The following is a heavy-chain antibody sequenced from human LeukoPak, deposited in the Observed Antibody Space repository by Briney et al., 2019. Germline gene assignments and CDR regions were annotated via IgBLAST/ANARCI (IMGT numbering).Heavy chain of an antibody. Sequence: SVKVSCKASGGTFSSYAISWVRQAPGQGLEWMGGIIPIFGTANYAQKLQGRVTMTTDTSTSTAYMELRSLRSDDTAVYYCARSGIAAPWAYWGQGTLVTVPS. CDR3: ARSGIAAPWAY. J-gene: IGHJ4*02. CDR1: GGTFSSYA. D-gene: IGHD6-13*01. V-gene: IGHV1-69*05. CDR2: IIPIFGTA.